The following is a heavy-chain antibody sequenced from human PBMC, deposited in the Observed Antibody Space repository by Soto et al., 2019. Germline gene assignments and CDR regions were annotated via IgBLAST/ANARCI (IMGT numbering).Heavy chain of an antibody. CDR1: GFTFGFSFSSYA. V-gene: IGHV3-23*01. Sequence: PGGSLRLSCAASGFTFGFSFSSYAMSWVRQAPGKGLEWVSGISSSGGSTYYADSVKGRFTISRDNSKNTVYLQMNSLRVEDTAVYYCVKDYDDSSWPTFPWLDPWGQGTLVTVS. D-gene: IGHD6-13*01. CDR3: VKDYDDSSWPTFPWLDP. J-gene: IGHJ5*02. CDR2: ISSSGGST.